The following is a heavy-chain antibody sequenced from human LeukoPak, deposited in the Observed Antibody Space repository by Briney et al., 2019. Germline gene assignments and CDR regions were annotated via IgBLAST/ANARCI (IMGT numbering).Heavy chain of an antibody. CDR2: IKSDGSST. CDR1: GFTYSSYW. CDR3: ARAYNSHFDY. J-gene: IGHJ4*02. Sequence: PGGSLRHSCAASGFTYSSYWMHWVRQAPGKGLVCVSRIKSDGSSTSYADSVKGRFTISRDDAKNTLYLQMNSLRAEDTAVYYCARAYNSHFDYWGQGALVTVSS. V-gene: IGHV3-74*01. D-gene: IGHD1-1*01.